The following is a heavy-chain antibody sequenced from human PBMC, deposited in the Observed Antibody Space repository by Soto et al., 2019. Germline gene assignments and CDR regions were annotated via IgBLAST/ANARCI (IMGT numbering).Heavy chain of an antibody. D-gene: IGHD6-13*01. CDR2: ISGEGDNT. V-gene: IGHV1-18*04. J-gene: IGHJ6*02. CDR3: ARDSHTSSWFSDYYYYGMDV. Sequence: QAQLVQSGAEVKKPGASVKVACKASGYTFTSYGISWARQAPGQGHEWMGRISGEGDNTKFVQKFQGRVTMTIDTSTRTAFMEMRSLRSDDTAVYYCARDSHTSSWFSDYYYYGMDVWGQEATVTFSS. CDR1: GYTFTSYG.